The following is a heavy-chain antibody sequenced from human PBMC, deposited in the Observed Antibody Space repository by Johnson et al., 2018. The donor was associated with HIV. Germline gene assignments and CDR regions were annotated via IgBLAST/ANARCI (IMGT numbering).Heavy chain of an antibody. V-gene: IGHV3-30-3*01. J-gene: IGHJ3*02. Sequence: QVQLVESGGGVVQPGRSLRLSCAASGFTFSSYAMHWVRQAPGKGLEWVAVISYDGRNKYYADSVTGRFPISRDNSKNTLYLQMNSLRDEDTAVYYCATGVGAKTLTDAFDIWGQGTMVTVSS. CDR1: GFTFSSYA. D-gene: IGHD1-26*01. CDR2: ISYDGRNK. CDR3: ATGVGAKTLTDAFDI.